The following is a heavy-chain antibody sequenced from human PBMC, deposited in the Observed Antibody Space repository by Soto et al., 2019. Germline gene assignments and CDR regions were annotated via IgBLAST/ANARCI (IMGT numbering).Heavy chain of an antibody. D-gene: IGHD4-4*01. CDR2: INHSGST. CDR1: GGSFSGYY. V-gene: IGHV4-34*01. Sequence: PSETLSLTCAVYGGSFSGYYWSWIRQPPGKGLEWIGEINHSGSTNYNPSLKSRVTISVDTSKNQFSLKLSSVTAADTAVYYCARRRVYSNYFDYWGQGTLVTVS. J-gene: IGHJ4*02. CDR3: ARRRVYSNYFDY.